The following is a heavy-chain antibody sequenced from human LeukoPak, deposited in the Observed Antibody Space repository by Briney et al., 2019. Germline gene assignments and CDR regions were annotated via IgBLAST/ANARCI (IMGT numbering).Heavy chain of an antibody. CDR2: LSHSGSS. D-gene: IGHD4-17*01. Sequence: SETLSLTCTVSGGSVSSYYWSWIRRPPGRGLEWIAYLSHSGSSDSNPSLTSRVTTLVDTSKNQFSLKLSSVTAADTAVYYCARGTMTTVTYYFDYWGQGTLVTVSS. V-gene: IGHV4-59*02. CDR1: GGSVSSYY. CDR3: ARGTMTTVTYYFDY. J-gene: IGHJ4*02.